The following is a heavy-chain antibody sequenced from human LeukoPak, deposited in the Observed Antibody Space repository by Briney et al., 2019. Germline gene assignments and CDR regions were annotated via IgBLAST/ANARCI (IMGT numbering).Heavy chain of an antibody. CDR1: GFTFSTYW. CDR2: IKHDGSEQ. D-gene: IGHD3-3*01. J-gene: IGHJ4*02. Sequence: GGSLRLSCAASGFTFSTYWMCWVRQAPGKGLEWVANIKHDGSEQYYVDSVKGRFTISRHNAKNSLYLQMNSLRVEDTAVYYCARSPTYYDFWSGYKFIDYWGQGTLVTVSS. V-gene: IGHV3-7*01. CDR3: ARSPTYYDFWSGYKFIDY.